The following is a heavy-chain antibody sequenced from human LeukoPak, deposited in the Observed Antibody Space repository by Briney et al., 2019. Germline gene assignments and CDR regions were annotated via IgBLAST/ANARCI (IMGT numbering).Heavy chain of an antibody. CDR1: GGSISSYY. Sequence: GTLSLTCTVSGGSISSYYWTWIRQPPGKGLEWIGYIFYSGGSNYNPSLKSRVTISVDTSKNQFSLKLSSVTAADTAVYYCARLRPGSSWDSSVDYWGQGTLVTVSS. V-gene: IGHV4-59*08. CDR2: IFYSGGS. CDR3: ARLRPGSSWDSSVDY. D-gene: IGHD6-13*01. J-gene: IGHJ4*02.